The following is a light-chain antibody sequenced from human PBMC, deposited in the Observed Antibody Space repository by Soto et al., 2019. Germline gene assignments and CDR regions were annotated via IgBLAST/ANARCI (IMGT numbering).Light chain of an antibody. V-gene: IGKV3-15*01. Sequence: EIVMTQSPATLSVSPGERATLSCRASQSVSRKLAWYQQTRGQAPRLLIYGASTRATGVPARFSGSGSGTDFTLSISRLEPEDFAVYFCHQFGSSPQTFGHGTKVDIK. CDR1: QSVSRK. J-gene: IGKJ1*01. CDR2: GAS. CDR3: HQFGSSPQT.